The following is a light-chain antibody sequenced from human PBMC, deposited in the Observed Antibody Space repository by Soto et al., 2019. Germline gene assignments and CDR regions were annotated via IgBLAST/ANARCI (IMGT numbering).Light chain of an antibody. V-gene: IGLV2-14*01. CDR2: DVT. CDR3: SSYTSSSTSVV. CDR1: GSDVGTYNY. J-gene: IGLJ2*01. Sequence: QSALTQPASVSGSPGQSITISCTGTGSDVGTYNYVSWYQQHPGKAPKLMIYDVTNRPSGVSDRFSGSKSGNTASLTISGLQAEEAADYYCSSYTSSSTSVVFGGGTKLTV.